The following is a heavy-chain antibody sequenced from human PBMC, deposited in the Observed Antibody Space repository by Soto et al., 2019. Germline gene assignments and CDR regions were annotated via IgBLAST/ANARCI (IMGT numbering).Heavy chain of an antibody. Sequence: QVQLVQSGAEVKKPGSSVKVSCKASGGTFSSYAISWVRQAPGQGLEWMGGIIPIFGTANYAQKFQGRVTITADESTSTAYMELSRLRSEDTAVYYCARRYCSGGSCYRYYYYGMDVWGQGTTVTVSS. J-gene: IGHJ6*02. V-gene: IGHV1-69*12. CDR3: ARRYCSGGSCYRYYYYGMDV. D-gene: IGHD2-15*01. CDR1: GGTFSSYA. CDR2: IIPIFGTA.